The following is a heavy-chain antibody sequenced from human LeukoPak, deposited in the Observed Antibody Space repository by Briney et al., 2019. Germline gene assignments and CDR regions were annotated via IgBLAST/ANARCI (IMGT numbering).Heavy chain of an antibody. V-gene: IGHV3-21*04. D-gene: IGHD3-3*01. Sequence: GGSLRLSCAASGFTFSSYSMNWVRQAPGKGLEWVSSISSSSSYIYYADSAKGRFTISRDNAKNSLYLQMNSLRAEDTAVYYCARDLGPGEYYDFWSGYYAHYGMDVWGQGTTVTVSS. CDR3: ARDLGPGEYYDFWSGYYAHYGMDV. CDR2: ISSSSSYI. CDR1: GFTFSSYS. J-gene: IGHJ6*02.